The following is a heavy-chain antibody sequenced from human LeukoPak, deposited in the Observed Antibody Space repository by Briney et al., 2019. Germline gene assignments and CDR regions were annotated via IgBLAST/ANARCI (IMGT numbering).Heavy chain of an antibody. CDR2: IWYDGSNK. Sequence: PGRSLRLSCEASGFTFSTYGMHWVRQAPGKGLEWVAVIWYDGSNKNYADSVKGRFTISRDNSKNTLYLQMNSLRAEDTAVYYCAKGPVVLAEYFQHWGQGTLVTVSS. CDR1: GFTFSTYG. D-gene: IGHD2-2*01. V-gene: IGHV3-33*06. CDR3: AKGPVVLAEYFQH. J-gene: IGHJ1*01.